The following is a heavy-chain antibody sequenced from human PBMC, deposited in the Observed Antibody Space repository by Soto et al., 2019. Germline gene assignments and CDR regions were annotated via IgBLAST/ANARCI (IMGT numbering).Heavy chain of an antibody. CDR2: ISYDGSNK. D-gene: IGHD5-18*01. Sequence: HVQLVESGGGVVQPGRSLRLSCAASGFTFSSYGMHWVRQAPGKGLEWVAVISYDGSNKYYADSVKGRFTISRDNSKNTLYLQMNSLRAEDTAVYYCAKDKGQDGVDTAMGDWYFDLWGRGTLVTVSS. J-gene: IGHJ2*01. CDR3: AKDKGQDGVDTAMGDWYFDL. V-gene: IGHV3-30*18. CDR1: GFTFSSYG.